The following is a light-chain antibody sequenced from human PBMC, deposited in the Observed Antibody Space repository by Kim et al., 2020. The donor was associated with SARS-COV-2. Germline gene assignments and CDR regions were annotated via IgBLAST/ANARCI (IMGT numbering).Light chain of an antibody. CDR2: GRN. Sequence: VALGQTVRITCQGDSLRSYYATWYQQKPRQAPVLVIYGRNNRPSGIPDRFSGSASGNTASLTISGTQAEDEADFYCQSRDSGGKVVFGGRTKLTVL. CDR3: QSRDSGGKVV. CDR1: SLRSYY. V-gene: IGLV3-19*01. J-gene: IGLJ2*01.